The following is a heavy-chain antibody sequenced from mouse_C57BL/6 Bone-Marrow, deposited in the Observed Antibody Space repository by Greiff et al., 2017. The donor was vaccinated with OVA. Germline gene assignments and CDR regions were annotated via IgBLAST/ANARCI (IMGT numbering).Heavy chain of an antibody. CDR2: IDPNSGGT. D-gene: IGHD1-1*01. J-gene: IGHJ2*01. Sequence: QVQLQQPGAELVKPGASVKLSCKASGYTFTSYWMHWVKQRPGRGLEWIVRIDPNSGGTKYNEKFKSKATLTVDKPSSTAYMQLSSLTSEDSAVYYCARGFITTVVAFDYWGQGTTLTVSS. CDR3: ARGFITTVVAFDY. V-gene: IGHV1-72*01. CDR1: GYTFTSYW.